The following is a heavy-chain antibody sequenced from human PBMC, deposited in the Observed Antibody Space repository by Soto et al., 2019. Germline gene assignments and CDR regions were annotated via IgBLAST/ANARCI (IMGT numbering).Heavy chain of an antibody. Sequence: QVQLVQSGAEVKNPESSVKVSCKASGGPFSNYGINWVRQAPGQGLEWMGGIIAMFGAANYAKKFQGRLTITADEPTNTAYMELSSLTSEDTAVYYCARDYYDSSADDAFDIWGQGTMVIVSS. D-gene: IGHD3-22*01. CDR2: IIAMFGAA. J-gene: IGHJ3*02. V-gene: IGHV1-69*01. CDR3: ARDYYDSSADDAFDI. CDR1: GGPFSNYG.